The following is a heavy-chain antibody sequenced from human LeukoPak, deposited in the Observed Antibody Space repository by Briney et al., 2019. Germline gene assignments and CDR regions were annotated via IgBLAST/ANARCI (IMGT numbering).Heavy chain of an antibody. CDR2: IYHSGST. J-gene: IGHJ4*02. V-gene: IGHV4-30-2*01. CDR3: ARNFQGGAYYFFDY. D-gene: IGHD3-10*01. CDR1: GGSISSGGYY. Sequence: SETLSLTCTVSGGSISSGGYYRSWIRQPPGKGLEWIGYIYHSGSTYYNPSLKSRVTMSVDTSKNQFSLNLNSVTAADTAVYYCARNFQGGAYYFFDYWGQGTLVTVSS.